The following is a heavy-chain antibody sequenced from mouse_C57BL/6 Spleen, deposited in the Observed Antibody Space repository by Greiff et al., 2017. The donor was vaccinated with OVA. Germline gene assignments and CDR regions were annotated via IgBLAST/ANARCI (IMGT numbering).Heavy chain of an antibody. CDR1: GYTFTSYW. CDR3: ARMEYYGSSSAWFAY. D-gene: IGHD1-1*01. Sequence: QVQLQQPGAELVRPGSSVKLSCKASGYTFTSYWMHWVKQRPIQGLEWIGNIDPSDSETHYNQKFKDKATLPVANSSSTSYMQLSSLTSEDSAVYYCARMEYYGSSSAWFAYWGQGTLVTVSA. V-gene: IGHV1-52*01. CDR2: IDPSDSET. J-gene: IGHJ3*01.